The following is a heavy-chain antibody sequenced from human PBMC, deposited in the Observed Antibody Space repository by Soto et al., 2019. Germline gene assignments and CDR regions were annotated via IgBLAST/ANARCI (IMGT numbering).Heavy chain of an antibody. D-gene: IGHD6-13*01. CDR1: GGSISSGDYY. CDR2: IYYSGST. V-gene: IGHV4-31*03. J-gene: IGHJ4*02. Sequence: SETLSLTCTVSGGSISSGDYYWSWIRQVPKKGLEWIGYIYYSGSTYYNPSPRSRVAMSVDTSKNQFSLKLSSVTAADTAIYYCAREGRLAAAGRFDYWGQGTLVTVSS. CDR3: AREGRLAAAGRFDY.